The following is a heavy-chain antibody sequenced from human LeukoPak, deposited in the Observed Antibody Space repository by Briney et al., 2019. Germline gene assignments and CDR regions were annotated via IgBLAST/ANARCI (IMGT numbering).Heavy chain of an antibody. CDR1: GFSLSSYA. V-gene: IGHV3-30*04. Sequence: GGPLRLSCAASGFSLSSYAMHWVRQAPGKGLEWVSFVSFDGRNKNYADSVRGRFTISRDDSKNTLYLQMSSLRNEDTAVYFCARIVGHTRSEFWGQGTLVTVSS. J-gene: IGHJ4*02. CDR2: VSFDGRNK. D-gene: IGHD1-26*01. CDR3: ARIVGHTRSEF.